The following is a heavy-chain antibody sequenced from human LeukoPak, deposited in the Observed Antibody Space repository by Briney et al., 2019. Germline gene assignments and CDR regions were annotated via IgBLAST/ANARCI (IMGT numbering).Heavy chain of an antibody. CDR1: GFTFTSSA. D-gene: IGHD3-22*01. J-gene: IGHJ3*02. CDR3: AADTYYYDSSGYYRGAFDI. CDR2: IVVGSGNT. Sequence: ASVKVSCKASGFTFTSSAVPWVRQARGQRLEWIGWIVVGSGNTNYAQKFQERVTITRDMSTSTAYMELSSLRSEDTAVYYCAADTYYYDSSGYYRGAFDIWGQGTMVTVSS. V-gene: IGHV1-58*01.